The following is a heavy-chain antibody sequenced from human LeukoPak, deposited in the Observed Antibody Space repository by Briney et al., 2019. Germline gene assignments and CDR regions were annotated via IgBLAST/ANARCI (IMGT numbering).Heavy chain of an antibody. J-gene: IGHJ5*02. CDR3: AKEGRITIFGAGRGWFDP. V-gene: IGHV3-23*01. Sequence: GGSLRLSCAASGFTFSSYAMSWVRQAPGKGLEWVSAISGSGGSTYYADSVKGRFTISRDNSKNTLYLQMNSLRAEDTAVYYCAKEGRITIFGAGRGWFDPWGQGTLVTVS. D-gene: IGHD3-3*01. CDR2: ISGSGGST. CDR1: GFTFSSYA.